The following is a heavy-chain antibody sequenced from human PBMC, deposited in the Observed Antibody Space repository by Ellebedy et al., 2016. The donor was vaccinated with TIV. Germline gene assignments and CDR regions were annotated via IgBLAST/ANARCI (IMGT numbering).Heavy chain of an antibody. CDR1: GYTFTGYY. J-gene: IGHJ4*02. V-gene: IGHV1-2*04. CDR3: ARSKSQYCDFWSGYLN. D-gene: IGHD3-3*01. CDR2: INPNSGGT. Sequence: ASVKVSXXASGYTFTGYYMHWVRQAPGQGLEWMGWINPNSGGTNYAQKFQGWVTMTRDTSISTAYMELSRLRSDDTAVYYCARSKSQYCDFWSGYLNWGQGTLVTVSS.